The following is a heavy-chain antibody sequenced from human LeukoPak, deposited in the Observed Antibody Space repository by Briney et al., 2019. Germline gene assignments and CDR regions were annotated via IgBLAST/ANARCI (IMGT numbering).Heavy chain of an antibody. CDR3: AREGNDYYYDQ. D-gene: IGHD2-21*02. Sequence: GSRRLSCAASGFIFKTYTMTWVRQAPGKGLEWVSSITGDCKYITYADSVKGRFTISRDNAKNSLYLQVASLRGDDTATYYCAREGNDYYYDQWGQGTLVTVSP. V-gene: IGHV3-21*01. J-gene: IGHJ4*02. CDR1: GFIFKTYT. CDR2: ITGDCKYI.